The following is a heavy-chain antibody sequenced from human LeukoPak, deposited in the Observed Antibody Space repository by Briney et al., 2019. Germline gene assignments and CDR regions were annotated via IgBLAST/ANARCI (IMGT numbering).Heavy chain of an antibody. D-gene: IGHD2-8*01. J-gene: IGHJ4*02. CDR2: IYYSGST. Sequence: SETLSLTCTVSGGSISSYYWSWIRQPPGKGLEWIGYIYYSGSTNYNPSLKSRVTISVDTSKNQFSLKLSSVTAADTAVYYCAKLGYCTNGVCPPDYWGQGTLVTVSS. CDR3: AKLGYCTNGVCPPDY. V-gene: IGHV4-59*01. CDR1: GGSISSYY.